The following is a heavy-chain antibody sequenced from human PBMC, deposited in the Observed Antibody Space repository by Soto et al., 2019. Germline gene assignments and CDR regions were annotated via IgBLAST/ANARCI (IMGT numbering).Heavy chain of an antibody. V-gene: IGHV4-31*03. CDR1: GDSISIVGHY. D-gene: IGHD6-25*01. Sequence: PSETLSLTCSVSGDSISIVGHYWTCIRQQPGKGLEWIGYIYYSGSTDYNPSLKSRVSISVDTSNNQFSLKLSSVTAADTAVYYCAKESGGYDSSTRYGLDVWGQGTTVTVS. CDR2: IYYSGST. J-gene: IGHJ6*02. CDR3: AKESGGYDSSTRYGLDV.